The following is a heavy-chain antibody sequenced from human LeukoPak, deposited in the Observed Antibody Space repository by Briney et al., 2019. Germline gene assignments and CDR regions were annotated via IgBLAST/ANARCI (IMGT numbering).Heavy chain of an antibody. D-gene: IGHD3-22*01. J-gene: IGHJ4*02. CDR3: ARERSTNTYYYDSSGYDY. Sequence: ASVKVSCKASGYTFTGYYMHWVRQAPGQGLEWMGWINPNSGSTNYAQKFQGRVTMTRDTSISTAYMELSRLRSDDTAVYYCARERSTNTYYYDSSGYDYWGQGTLVTVSS. CDR1: GYTFTGYY. V-gene: IGHV1-2*02. CDR2: INPNSGST.